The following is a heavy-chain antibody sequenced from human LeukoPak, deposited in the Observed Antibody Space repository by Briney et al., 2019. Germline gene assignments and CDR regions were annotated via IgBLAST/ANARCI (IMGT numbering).Heavy chain of an antibody. CDR3: ARRGPAYYYDSSGYYFDY. Sequence: SETLSLTCSVSGGSISSSSYYWGWIRQPPGKGLEWIGSIYYSGSTYYTPSLKSRVPISVDTSKNQFSLKLSSVTAADTAVYYCARRGPAYYYDSSGYYFDYWGQGTLVTVSS. CDR2: IYYSGST. J-gene: IGHJ4*02. D-gene: IGHD3-22*01. CDR1: GGSISSSSYY. V-gene: IGHV4-39*01.